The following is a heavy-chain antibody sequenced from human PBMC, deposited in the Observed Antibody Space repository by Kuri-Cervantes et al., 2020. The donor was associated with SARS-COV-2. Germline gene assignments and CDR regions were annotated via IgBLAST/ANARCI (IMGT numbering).Heavy chain of an antibody. CDR1: GGSISSYY. J-gene: IGHJ4*02. CDR3: ARYSLGYCSGGSCYSGFDY. Sequence: GSLRLSCTVSGGSISSYYWSWIRQPPGKGLEWIGYIYYSGSTNYNPSLKSRVTISVDTSKNQFSLKLSSVTAADTAVYYCARYSLGYCSGGSCYSGFDYWGQGTLVTVSS. CDR2: IYYSGST. D-gene: IGHD2-15*01. V-gene: IGHV4-59*01.